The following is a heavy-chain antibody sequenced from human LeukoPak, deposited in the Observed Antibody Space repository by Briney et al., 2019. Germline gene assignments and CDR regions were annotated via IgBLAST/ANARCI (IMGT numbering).Heavy chain of an antibody. D-gene: IGHD4-17*01. CDR3: AREAFNYGDHYFDY. CDR1: GFTLSSYW. V-gene: IGHV3-74*01. Sequence: GGNLRLSCAASGFTLSSYWMHWVRQAPGKGLVWVSRMNSDGSSTTYADSVKGPFTISRDNAKNTLYLQMNSLRAEDTAVYHCAREAFNYGDHYFDYWGQGTVVTVSS. J-gene: IGHJ4*02. CDR2: MNSDGSST.